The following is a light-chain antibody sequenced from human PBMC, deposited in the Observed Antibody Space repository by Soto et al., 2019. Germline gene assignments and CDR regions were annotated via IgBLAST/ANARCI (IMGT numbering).Light chain of an antibody. CDR1: QSFGRW. Sequence: DIQMTQSPSTLSASVGDRITITCRASQSFGRWLAWYQQKPGRAPKLLIYAASTLQSGVPSRFSGSGSGTEFTLTITSLQPEDFATYYCQQLNSFPITFGQGTRLEIK. CDR3: QQLNSFPIT. CDR2: AAS. J-gene: IGKJ5*01. V-gene: IGKV1-5*01.